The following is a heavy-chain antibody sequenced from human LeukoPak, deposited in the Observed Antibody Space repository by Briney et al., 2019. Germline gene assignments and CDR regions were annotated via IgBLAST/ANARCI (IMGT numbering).Heavy chain of an antibody. V-gene: IGHV3-21*01. J-gene: IGHJ3*02. D-gene: IGHD3-10*01. CDR1: GFTFNTYT. CDR2: ITASSTAI. CDR3: ARRGIYGSGSYYLKDHHDAFDI. Sequence: PGGSLRLSCAASGFTFNTYTMNWVRQAPGKGLEWVSSITASSTAIYSADSVKGRFTISRDNAKNSLYLQMNSLRAEDTAVYYCARRGIYGSGSYYLKDHHDAFDIWGQGTMVTVSS.